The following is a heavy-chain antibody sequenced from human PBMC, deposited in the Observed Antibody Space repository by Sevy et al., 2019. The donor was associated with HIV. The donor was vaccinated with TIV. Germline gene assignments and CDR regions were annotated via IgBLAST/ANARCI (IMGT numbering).Heavy chain of an antibody. V-gene: IGHV3-20*04. J-gene: IGHJ6*02. D-gene: IGHD6-19*01. CDR3: ATLGVARTYYYYYGMYV. CDR2: INWNGGST. CDR1: GFTFDDYG. Sequence: GGSLRLSCAASGFTFDDYGMSWVRQAPGKGLEWVSGINWNGGSTGYADSVKGRFTISRDNAKNSLYLQMNSLRAEDTALYYCATLGVARTYYYYYGMYVWGQGTTVTVSS.